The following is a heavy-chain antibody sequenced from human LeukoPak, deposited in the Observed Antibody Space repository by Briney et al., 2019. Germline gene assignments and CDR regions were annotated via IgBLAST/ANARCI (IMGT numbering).Heavy chain of an antibody. D-gene: IGHD6-13*01. CDR1: GFTFSSYA. V-gene: IGHV3-49*03. J-gene: IGHJ4*02. CDR2: IRSKAYGGTT. CDR3: TRMGRRYSSSWYYLLRY. Sequence: PGGSLRLSCAASGFTFSSYAMSWFRQAPGKGLEWVGFIRSKAYGGTTEYAASVKGRFTISRDDSKGIAYLQMNSLKTEDTAVYYCTRMGRRYSSSWYYLLRYWGQGTLVTVSS.